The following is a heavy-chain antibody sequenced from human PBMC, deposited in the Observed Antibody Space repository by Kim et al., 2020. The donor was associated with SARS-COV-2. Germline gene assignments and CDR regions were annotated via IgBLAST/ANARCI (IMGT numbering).Heavy chain of an antibody. D-gene: IGHD3-10*01. Sequence: GSLRLSCAASGFTFSSYAMSWVRQAPGKGLEWVSAISGSGGSTYYADSVKGRFTISRDNSKNTLYLQMNSLRAEDTAVYYCAKDLWFGTEGPYYFDYWGQGTLVTVSS. J-gene: IGHJ4*02. CDR2: ISGSGGST. CDR1: GFTFSSYA. CDR3: AKDLWFGTEGPYYFDY. V-gene: IGHV3-23*01.